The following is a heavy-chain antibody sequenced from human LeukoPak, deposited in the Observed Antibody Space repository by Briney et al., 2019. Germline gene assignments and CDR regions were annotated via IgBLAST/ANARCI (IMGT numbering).Heavy chain of an antibody. J-gene: IGHJ4*02. CDR3: ATDTAMGDY. D-gene: IGHD5-18*01. V-gene: IGHV1-46*01. Sequence: ASVKVSCKASGYTFTSYDINWVRQATVQGLEWMGIINPSGGSTSYAQKFQGRVTMTRDTSTSTVYMELSSLRSEDTAVYYCATDTAMGDYWGQGTLVTVSS. CDR1: GYTFTSYD. CDR2: INPSGGST.